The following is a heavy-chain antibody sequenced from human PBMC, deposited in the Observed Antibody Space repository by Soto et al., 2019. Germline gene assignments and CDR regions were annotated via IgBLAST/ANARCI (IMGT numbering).Heavy chain of an antibody. CDR3: ARKYSSSSYYYYYGMDV. V-gene: IGHV1-69*13. CDR2: IIPIFGTA. Sequence: GASVKVSCKASGGTFSSYAISWVRQAPGQGLEWMGGIIPIFGTANYAQKFQGRVTITADESTSTAYMELSSLRSEDTAVYYCARKYSSSSYYYYYGMDVWGQGTTVTVSS. CDR1: GGTFSSYA. J-gene: IGHJ6*02. D-gene: IGHD6-13*01.